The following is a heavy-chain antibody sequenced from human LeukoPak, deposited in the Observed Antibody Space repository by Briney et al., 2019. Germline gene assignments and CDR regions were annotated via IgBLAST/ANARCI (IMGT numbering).Heavy chain of an antibody. CDR3: ARGYDTTGYFSY. D-gene: IGHD3-22*01. J-gene: IGHJ4*02. CDR2: INTNTGNP. Sequence: ALVKVSCKASGYTFTTYPMNWVRQAPGQGLEWMGWINTNTGNPTYAQGLTGRFVFSLDTSVNTAYLQISSLKAEDTAVYYCARGYDTTGYFSYWGQGTLVTVSS. CDR1: GYTFTTYP. V-gene: IGHV7-4-1*02.